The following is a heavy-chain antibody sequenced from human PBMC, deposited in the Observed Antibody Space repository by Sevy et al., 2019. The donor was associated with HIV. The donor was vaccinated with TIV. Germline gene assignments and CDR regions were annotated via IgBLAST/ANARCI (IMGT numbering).Heavy chain of an antibody. CDR1: GFIFDDYA. J-gene: IGHJ4*02. Sequence: GGSLRLSCAASGFIFDDYAMHWVRQAPGKGLEWVSGISWDTVNIGYADSVKGRFTISRDNAKNSLYLQMNSLRAEDTALYYCTKDKRRYDIVTRGGYFDYWGQGTLVTVSS. CDR2: ISWDTVNI. CDR3: TKDKRRYDIVTRGGYFDY. D-gene: IGHD3-9*01. V-gene: IGHV3-9*01.